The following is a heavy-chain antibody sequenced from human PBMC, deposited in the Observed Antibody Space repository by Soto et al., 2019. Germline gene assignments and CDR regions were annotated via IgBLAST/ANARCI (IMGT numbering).Heavy chain of an antibody. CDR3: ARGRVSSGWYRDY. V-gene: IGHV4-34*01. Sequence: SETLSLTCGVYGGPFSGYYWSWIRQPPGKGLEWIGEINHSGSTNYNPSLKSRVTISVDTSKNQFSLKLSSVTAADTAVYYCARGRVSSGWYRDYWGQGTLVTVSS. D-gene: IGHD6-19*01. CDR1: GGPFSGYY. CDR2: INHSGST. J-gene: IGHJ4*02.